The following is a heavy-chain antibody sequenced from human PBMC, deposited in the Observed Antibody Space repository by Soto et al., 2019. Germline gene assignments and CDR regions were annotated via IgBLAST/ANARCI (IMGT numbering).Heavy chain of an antibody. D-gene: IGHD1-26*01. CDR3: ASDIGNYYGMDV. J-gene: IGHJ6*02. CDR2: ISGISSYI. V-gene: IGHV3-21*01. Sequence: PGGSLRLSCAASGFTFSGYTMNWVRQAPGKGLEWVSSISGISSYIYYADSVKGRFTVSRDNAENSLYLQMNSLRPEDTAVYYCASDIGNYYGMDVWGQGTTVTVSS. CDR1: GFTFSGYT.